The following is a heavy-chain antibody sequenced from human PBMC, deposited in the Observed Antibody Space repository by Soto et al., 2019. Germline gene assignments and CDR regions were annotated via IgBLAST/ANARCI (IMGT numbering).Heavy chain of an antibody. CDR3: AKDPGYGVDNAPLYYFDY. CDR2: ISYDGSNK. Sequence: GGSLRLSCAASGFTFSSYGMHWVRQAPGKGLEWVAVISYDGSNKYYADSVKGRFTISRDNSKNTLYLQMNSLRAEDTAVYYCAKDPGYGVDNAPLYYFDYWGQGTLVTVSS. D-gene: IGHD3-10*01. V-gene: IGHV3-30*18. J-gene: IGHJ4*02. CDR1: GFTFSSYG.